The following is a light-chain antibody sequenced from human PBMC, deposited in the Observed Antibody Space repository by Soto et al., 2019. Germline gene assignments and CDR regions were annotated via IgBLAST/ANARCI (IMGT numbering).Light chain of an antibody. J-gene: IGKJ5*01. V-gene: IGKV3-11*01. CDR3: QQRTNWPPRVT. CDR2: DAS. Sequence: EILLTQSTATLSMIPGERAPLSCRASQSVNNYLAWYQQKPGQAPRLLIYDASKRATGIPARFSGSGSGTDFTLTISSLEPEDFAVYYCQQRTNWPPRVTVGQGTRLEI. CDR1: QSVNNY.